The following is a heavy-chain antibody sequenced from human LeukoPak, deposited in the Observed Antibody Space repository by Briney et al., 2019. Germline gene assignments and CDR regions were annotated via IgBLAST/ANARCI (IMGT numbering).Heavy chain of an antibody. CDR2: INWNGGST. D-gene: IGHD6-19*01. J-gene: IGHJ3*02. CDR1: GFTFVYHG. Sequence: GGSLRLSCAASGFTFVYHGMSWVRQAPGKGLEWVSGINWNGGSTGYADSVKGRFTISRDNAKNSLYLQMNSLRAEDTALYYCARPRAFAVAGAFDIWGQGTMVTVSS. CDR3: ARPRAFAVAGAFDI. V-gene: IGHV3-20*04.